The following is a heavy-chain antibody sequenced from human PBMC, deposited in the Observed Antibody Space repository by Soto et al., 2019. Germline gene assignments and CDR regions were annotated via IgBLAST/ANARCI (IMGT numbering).Heavy chain of an antibody. CDR3: ARWGHYYDSSGYYSRTFDY. CDR1: GGSFSGYY. D-gene: IGHD3-22*01. Sequence: SDTLCLTCAVYGGSFSGYYWSWIRQPPGKGLEWIGEINHSGSTNYNPSLKSRVTISVDTSKNQFSLKLSSVTAADTAVYYCARWGHYYDSSGYYSRTFDYWGQGTLVTVS. V-gene: IGHV4-34*01. J-gene: IGHJ4*02. CDR2: INHSGST.